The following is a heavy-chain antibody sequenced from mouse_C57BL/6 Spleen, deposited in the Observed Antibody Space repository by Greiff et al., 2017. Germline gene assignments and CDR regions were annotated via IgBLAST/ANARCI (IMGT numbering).Heavy chain of an antibody. V-gene: IGHV2-6*01. CDR2: IWGVGST. J-gene: IGHJ4*01. CDR1: GFSLTSYG. CDR3: ASNHEGAMDY. Sequence: VHLVESGPGLVAPSQSLSITCTVSGFSLTSYGVDWVRQSPGKGLEWLGVIWGVGSTNYNSALKSRRSISKYNSKSQAFLKMNSLQTDDTAMYYCASNHEGAMDYWGQGTSVTVSS.